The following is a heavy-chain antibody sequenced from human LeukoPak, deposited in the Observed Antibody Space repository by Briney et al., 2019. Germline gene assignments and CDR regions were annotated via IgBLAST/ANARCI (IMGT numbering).Heavy chain of an antibody. CDR3: ARRRYFDWLYGMDV. CDR1: GGSISSSSYY. Sequence: SETLSLTCTVSGGSISSSSYYWSRIRQPPGKGLEWIGEINHSGSTNYNPSLKSRVTISVDTSKNQFSLKLSSVTAADTAVYYCARRRYFDWLYGMDVWGQGTTVTVSS. D-gene: IGHD3-9*01. V-gene: IGHV4-39*07. CDR2: INHSGST. J-gene: IGHJ6*02.